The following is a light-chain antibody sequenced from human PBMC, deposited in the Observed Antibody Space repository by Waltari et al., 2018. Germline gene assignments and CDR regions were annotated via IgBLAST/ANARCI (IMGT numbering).Light chain of an antibody. J-gene: IGLJ1*01. CDR3: TSWDHSLNGRV. CDR2: NDD. CDR1: PPNIVTDN. V-gene: IGLV1-44*01. Sequence: QSVLTQPPSASAPPGQSVPISCSGGPPNIVTDNVNWYQQFPGTAPKLLIYNDDQRPSGVPDRFSGSKSGASASLAISGLQSEDEADYYCTSWDHSLNGRVFGSGTRVTVL.